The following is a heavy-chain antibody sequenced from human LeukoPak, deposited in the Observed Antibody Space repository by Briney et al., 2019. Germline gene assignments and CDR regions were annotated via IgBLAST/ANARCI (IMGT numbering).Heavy chain of an antibody. CDR2: ISAYNGNT. Sequence: ASVKVSCKASGYTFTSYGISWVRQAPGQGLEWMGWISAYNGNTNYAQKLQGRVTMTTDTSTSTAYMELRSLRSDDTAVYYCARDLLPQMYYCDSSGYSRSLDYWGQGTLVTVSS. CDR3: ARDLLPQMYYCDSSGYSRSLDY. D-gene: IGHD3-22*01. J-gene: IGHJ4*02. CDR1: GYTFTSYG. V-gene: IGHV1-18*01.